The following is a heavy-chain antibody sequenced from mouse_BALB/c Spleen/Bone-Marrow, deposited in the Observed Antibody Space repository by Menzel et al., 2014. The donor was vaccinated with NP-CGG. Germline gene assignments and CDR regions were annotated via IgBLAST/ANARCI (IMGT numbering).Heavy chain of an antibody. J-gene: IGHJ4*01. CDR3: TRSRRAMDH. CDR1: GYTFTSYY. CDR2: INPSNGGT. D-gene: IGHD2-12*01. V-gene: IGHV1S81*02. Sequence: QVQLQQSGAEVVKPGASVKLSCKASGYTFTSYYMCWVKQRPGQGLEWIGEINPSNGGTNFNEKFKSKATLTVDKSSSTAYMSLSSLTSEDSAVYYCTRSRRAMDHWGQGTSVTVSS.